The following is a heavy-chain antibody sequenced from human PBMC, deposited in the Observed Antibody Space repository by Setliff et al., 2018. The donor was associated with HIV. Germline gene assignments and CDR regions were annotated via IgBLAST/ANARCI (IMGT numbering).Heavy chain of an antibody. V-gene: IGHV3-23*01. CDR2: ISGHTINV. Sequence: GGSLRLSCAASGFDFSSHAMSWVRQAPGKGLEWLSVISGHTINVYYADSVKGRFTISRDNSKNTLYLQMNSLRAEDTAVYYCARPLLQQLVLGINWFDPWGQGTLVTVSS. CDR1: GFDFSSHA. CDR3: ARPLLQQLVLGINWFDP. J-gene: IGHJ5*02. D-gene: IGHD6-13*01.